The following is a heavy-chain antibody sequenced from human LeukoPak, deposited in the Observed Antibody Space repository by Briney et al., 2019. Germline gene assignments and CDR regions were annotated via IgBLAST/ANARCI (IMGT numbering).Heavy chain of an antibody. CDR1: GFTFSSFV. CDR2: ISGSGGTT. D-gene: IGHD3-16*01. CDR3: VLRGGATDY. J-gene: IGHJ4*02. Sequence: PGGSLRLSCAASGFTFSSFVLNWVHQAPGKGLEWVSTISGSGGTTYYADSVKGRFTISRDNSKNTLYLQMNSLRDEDTAVYYCVLRGGATDYWGQGTLVTVSS. V-gene: IGHV3-23*01.